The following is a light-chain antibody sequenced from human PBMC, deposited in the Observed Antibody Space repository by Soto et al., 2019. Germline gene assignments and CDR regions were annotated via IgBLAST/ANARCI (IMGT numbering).Light chain of an antibody. CDR3: TTYAGTNTSV. Sequence: QSALTQRPFASGSPGQSVTISCTGTKSEIGVYEFSSWYQQHPGKTPRLISDEDVQVHSGDPARFSGSKTGNTASLTECRLHELVAAKYFCTTYAGTNTSVFGSGTKVTVL. J-gene: IGLJ1*01. CDR1: KSEIGVYEF. CDR2: EDV. V-gene: IGLV2-8*01.